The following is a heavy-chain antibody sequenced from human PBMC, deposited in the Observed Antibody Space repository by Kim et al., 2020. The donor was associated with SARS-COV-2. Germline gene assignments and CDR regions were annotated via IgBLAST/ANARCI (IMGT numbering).Heavy chain of an antibody. V-gene: IGHV3-7*01. CDR1: GITSSSYW. J-gene: IGHJ4*02. CDR2: IKRDGSER. Sequence: GGSLRLSCVESGITSSSYWLTWVRQAPGKGLEWVANIKRDGSERYYGDSVKGRFTISRANAKSSVFLQMNSLRSEDTAVYYCGISGIWGQGTLVTVSS. CDR3: GISGI.